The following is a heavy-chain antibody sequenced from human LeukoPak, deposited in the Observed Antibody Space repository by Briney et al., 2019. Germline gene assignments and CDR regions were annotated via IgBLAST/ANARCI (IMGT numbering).Heavy chain of an antibody. V-gene: IGHV3-43*02. D-gene: IGHD6-13*01. J-gene: IGHJ4*02. CDR3: AKDKAGTIVWYGRWAIGLLDY. CDR1: GFNFDAYA. CDR2: ISADGGST. Sequence: HPGGSLRLSCAPPGFNFDAYAMYWVRQAPGKGLQWISLISADGGSTYYADSVKGRFTISRDNSKNSLYLQMNSLTTEDTAFYYCAKDKAGTIVWYGRWAIGLLDYWGQGTLLTVSS.